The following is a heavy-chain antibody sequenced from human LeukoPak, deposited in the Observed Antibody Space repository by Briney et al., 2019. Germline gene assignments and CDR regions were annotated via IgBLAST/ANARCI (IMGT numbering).Heavy chain of an antibody. CDR1: GGSISNYF. V-gene: IGHV4-4*07. J-gene: IGHJ3*02. CDR3: ARGSSGYCSAASCFRPEDAFGI. CDR2: LSASGTT. D-gene: IGHD2-15*01. Sequence: SETLSLTCTVSGGSISNYFWGWLRQPAGKGLEWVGRLSASGTTNYNPSLRSRVTIAVDTSNNQLSLRVSSVTAADTAVYYCARGSSGYCSAASCFRPEDAFGIWGQGTVVTVS.